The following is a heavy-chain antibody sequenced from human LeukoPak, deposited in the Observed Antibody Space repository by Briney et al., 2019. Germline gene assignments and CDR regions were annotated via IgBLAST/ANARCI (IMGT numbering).Heavy chain of an antibody. D-gene: IGHD3-22*01. CDR3: VRLRRKSDSSGYYYYYDY. V-gene: IGHV3-21*01. Sequence: GGALRVSCTVSEFTFSSYSMNCGRQAPGKGVGWVGSINSGATYIYYADSMKGRFTISRDDAKSSLYLQMNSLREEDTAVYYCVRLRRKSDSSGYYYYYDYWGQGILVTVSS. CDR2: INSGATYI. CDR1: EFTFSSYS. J-gene: IGHJ4*02.